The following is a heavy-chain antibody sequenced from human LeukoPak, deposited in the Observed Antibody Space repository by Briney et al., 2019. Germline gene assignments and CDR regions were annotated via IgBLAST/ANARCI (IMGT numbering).Heavy chain of an antibody. CDR2: INHSGST. J-gene: IGHJ4*02. CDR1: GGSFGGYY. D-gene: IGHD3-22*01. CDR3: ARGRSGCYYQGPKFAY. Sequence: SETLSLTCAVYGGSFGGYYLSWIRQPPGRGLEWIGEINHSGSTNYNPSLKSRVTISVDTSKMQFSLKLSSVTAADTAVYYFARGRSGCYYQGPKFAYWGQGTLVPVSS. V-gene: IGHV4-34*01.